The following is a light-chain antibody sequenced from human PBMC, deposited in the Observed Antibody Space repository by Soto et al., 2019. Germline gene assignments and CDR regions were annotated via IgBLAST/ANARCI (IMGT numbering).Light chain of an antibody. Sequence: DIQMTQSPSTLSASVGDRVTITCRASQSVTSRLAWYQQKPGKAPKLLIYGASNLESGVPSRFNGSGSGTEFTLTISSLQPDDFATYYCQQYNSYSLTFGGGTTVEIK. CDR2: GAS. V-gene: IGKV1-5*01. CDR3: QQYNSYSLT. J-gene: IGKJ4*01. CDR1: QSVTSR.